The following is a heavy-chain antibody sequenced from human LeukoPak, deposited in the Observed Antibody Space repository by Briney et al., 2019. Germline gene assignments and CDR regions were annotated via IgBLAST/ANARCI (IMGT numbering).Heavy chain of an antibody. D-gene: IGHD3-10*01. V-gene: IGHV1-2*02. CDR3: ARDRDITMVRGVDY. Sequence: ASVKVSCKASGYTFTSYGITWVRQAPGQGLEWMGWTNPNSGGTDYAQIFQGRVTMTRDTSISTAYMELSRLRSDDTAVYYCARDRDITMVRGVDYWGQGTLVTVSS. J-gene: IGHJ4*02. CDR2: TNPNSGGT. CDR1: GYTFTSYG.